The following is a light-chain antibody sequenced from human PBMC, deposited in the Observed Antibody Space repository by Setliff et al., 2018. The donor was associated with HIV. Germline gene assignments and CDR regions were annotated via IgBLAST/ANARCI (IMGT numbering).Light chain of an antibody. CDR1: SSDVGGYKY. V-gene: IGLV2-8*01. J-gene: IGLJ2*01. CDR2: EVS. Sequence: QSALTQPPSASGSPGQSVTISCTGTSSDVGGYKYVSWYQQPPGKAPKHIIYEVSKRPSGVPDRFSGSKSGNTASLTVSGLQAEDEADYYCSSYAGSNNLVFGGGTKVTVL. CDR3: SSYAGSNNLV.